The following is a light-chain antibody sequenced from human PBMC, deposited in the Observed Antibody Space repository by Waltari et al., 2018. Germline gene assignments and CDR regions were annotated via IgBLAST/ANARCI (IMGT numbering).Light chain of an antibody. CDR2: GAS. CDR1: QNIRTQ. Sequence: DIQMTQSPSSLSASVGDTVTVTCRASQNIRTQLNWYQQKPATAPKLLIYGASTLQRVVPSRFSGSASGTDFTLTVTNLQPDDFAVYFCQQSFSSPWTFGQGTRV. J-gene: IGKJ1*01. V-gene: IGKV1-39*01. CDR3: QQSFSSPWT.